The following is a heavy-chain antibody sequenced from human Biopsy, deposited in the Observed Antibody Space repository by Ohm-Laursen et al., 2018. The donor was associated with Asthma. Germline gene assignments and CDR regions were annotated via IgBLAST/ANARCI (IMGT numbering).Heavy chain of an antibody. CDR3: ARTYYDFLTGQVNDAFAI. V-gene: IGHV1-46*01. CDR2: IKHISE. CDR1: GYTFSSYQ. Sequence: ASVKVSCKASGYTFSSYQMHWVRQAPGQGLEWLGMIKHISEYAQKFQGRVTITRDTSASTAYMDLSSLRSEDTAVYYCARTYYDFLTGQVNDAFAIWGQGTMVTVSS. D-gene: IGHD3-9*01. J-gene: IGHJ3*02.